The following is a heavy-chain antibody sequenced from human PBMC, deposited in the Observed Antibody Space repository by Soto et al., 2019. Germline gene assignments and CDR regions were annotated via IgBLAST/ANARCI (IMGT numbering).Heavy chain of an antibody. D-gene: IGHD6-13*01. CDR3: SRDLGSRWRPNDY. J-gene: IGHJ4*02. Sequence: EVQLVESGGGLVQPGGSLRLSCAASGFTFTNYWMSWVRQAPGKGLEWVGNINENGDEKHYGDPVQGRFTISRDNSKNSVFLQMDSLRAEDTAMYYCSRDLGSRWRPNDYWGQGTLVTVSS. V-gene: IGHV3-7*01. CDR2: INENGDEK. CDR1: GFTFTNYW.